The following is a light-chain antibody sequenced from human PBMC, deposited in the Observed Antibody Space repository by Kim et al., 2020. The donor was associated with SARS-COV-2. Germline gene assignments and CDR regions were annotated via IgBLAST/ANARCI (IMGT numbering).Light chain of an antibody. CDR2: AAS. Sequence: SASVGDRVSITCRAGQAISYALAWYQQKPGTAPKVLVYAASKLQTGVPSRFSGSGSGTDYTLSISSLQPEDFATYYCQQYYNAPYSFGQGTKLEIK. J-gene: IGKJ2*01. CDR3: QQYYNAPYS. V-gene: IGKV1-NL1*01. CDR1: QAISYA.